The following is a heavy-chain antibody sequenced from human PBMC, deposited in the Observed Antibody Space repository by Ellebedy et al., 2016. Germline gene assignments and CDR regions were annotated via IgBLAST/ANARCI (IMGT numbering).Heavy chain of an antibody. D-gene: IGHD2/OR15-2a*01. CDR1: GFTFSSYG. J-gene: IGHJ5*02. CDR2: IWYDGSNK. CDR3: AKDLRKENVVLVPEADL. Sequence: GESLKISXAASGFTFSSYGMHWVRQAPGKGLEWVAVIWYDGSNKYYADSVKGRFTISRDNSKNTLYLQMNSLRAEDTALYYCAKDLRKENVVLVPEADLWGQGTLVTVSS. V-gene: IGHV3-30*02.